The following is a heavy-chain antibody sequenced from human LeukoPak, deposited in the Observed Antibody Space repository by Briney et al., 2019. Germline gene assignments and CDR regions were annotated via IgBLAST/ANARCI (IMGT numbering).Heavy chain of an antibody. V-gene: IGHV3-33*01. CDR3: ARDRGAYSSGWYDYYCYGMDV. D-gene: IGHD6-19*01. CDR2: IWYDGSNK. J-gene: IGHJ6*02. Sequence: GGSLRLSCAASGFTFSSYGMHWVRQAPGKGLEWVAVIWYDGSNKYYADSVKGRFTISRDNSKNTLYLQMNSLRAEDTAVYYCARDRGAYSSGWYDYYCYGMDVWGQGTTVTVSS. CDR1: GFTFSSYG.